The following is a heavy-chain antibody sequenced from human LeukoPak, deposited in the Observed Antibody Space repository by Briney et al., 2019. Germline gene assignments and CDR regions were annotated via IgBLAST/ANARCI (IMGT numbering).Heavy chain of an antibody. D-gene: IGHD3-22*01. CDR1: GCSISDHY. J-gene: IGHJ3*02. CDR2: IYYSGKT. Sequence: SETLSLTCAVSGCSISDHYWSWLRQPPEKGLEWIGYIYYSGKTYYSPSLHSRVTISIDTSKNHLSLKLTSVTAADTAVYYCARLLDNDGSGHPDTFDMWGQGTLVTVSS. V-gene: IGHV4-59*11. CDR3: ARLLDNDGSGHPDTFDM.